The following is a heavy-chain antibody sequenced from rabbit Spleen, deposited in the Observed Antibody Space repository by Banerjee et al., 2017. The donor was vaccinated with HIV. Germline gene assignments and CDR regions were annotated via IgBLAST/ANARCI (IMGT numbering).Heavy chain of an antibody. V-gene: IGHV1S40*01. Sequence: QSLEESGGDLVKPGASLTLTCTASGFSFSNSYYMCWVRQAPGKGLECIACIYPDVSGSTYYASWAKGRFTISTTSSTTVTLQMTSLTGADTATYFCARDAGRGDYIDGVFNLWGPGTLVTVS. CDR3: ARDAGRGDYIDGVFNL. J-gene: IGHJ4*01. CDR1: GFSFSNSYY. CDR2: IYPDVSGST. D-gene: IGHD8-1*01.